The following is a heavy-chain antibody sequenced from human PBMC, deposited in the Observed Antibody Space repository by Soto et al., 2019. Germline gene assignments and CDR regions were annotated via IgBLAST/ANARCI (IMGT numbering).Heavy chain of an antibody. Sequence: GPTLVNPTQTLTLTCTFSGFSLNTRGVGVGWIRQPPGKALEWLAVIYWDDDRRYSPSLNSRLTITKDTSRNQVVLTMTNMDPVDTATYYCAHIMITYGGVIGLDAFDNWGQGTMVTVSS. CDR2: IYWDDDR. J-gene: IGHJ3*02. CDR1: GFSLNTRGVG. V-gene: IGHV2-5*02. D-gene: IGHD3-16*02. CDR3: AHIMITYGGVIGLDAFDN.